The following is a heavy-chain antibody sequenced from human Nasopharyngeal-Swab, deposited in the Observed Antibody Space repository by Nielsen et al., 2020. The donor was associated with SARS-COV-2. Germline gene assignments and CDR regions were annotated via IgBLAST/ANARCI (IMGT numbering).Heavy chain of an antibody. CDR3: ARVPATVWSDAFDI. CDR1: GFTFSSYW. V-gene: IGHV3-7*03. J-gene: IGHJ3*02. D-gene: IGHD3-10*01. CDR2: IKQDGSEK. Sequence: GESLKISCAASGFTFSSYWMSWIRQAPGKGLEWVANIKQDGSEKYYVDSVKGRFTISRDNAKNSLYLQMNSLRAEDTAVYYCARVPATVWSDAFDIWGQGTMVTV.